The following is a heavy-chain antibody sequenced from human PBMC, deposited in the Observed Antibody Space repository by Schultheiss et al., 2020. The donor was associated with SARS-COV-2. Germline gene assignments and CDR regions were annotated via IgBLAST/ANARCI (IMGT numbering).Heavy chain of an antibody. CDR1: GFTFDTYA. CDR3: ARVVAQGLVYYYYYMDV. Sequence: GGSLRLSCAASGFTFDTYAMSWVRQAPGKGLEWVSAISGSGGTTYYADSVKGRFTISRHNSKNTLYLQMNSLRAEDTAVYYCARVVAQGLVYYYYYMDVWGKGTTVTVSS. CDR2: ISGSGGTT. D-gene: IGHD6-19*01. J-gene: IGHJ6*03. V-gene: IGHV3-23*01.